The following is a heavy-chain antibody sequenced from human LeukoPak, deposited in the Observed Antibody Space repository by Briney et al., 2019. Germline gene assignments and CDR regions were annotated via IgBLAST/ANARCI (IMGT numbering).Heavy chain of an antibody. CDR3: ARLDTAMAPLDY. Sequence: NPSETLSLTCTVSGGSISSSSYYWGWIRQPPGKGLEWIGSTYYSGSTYYNPSLKSRVTISVDTSKNQFSLKLSSVTAADTAVYYCARLDTAMAPLDYWGQGTLVTVSS. V-gene: IGHV4-39*01. CDR1: GGSISSSSYY. D-gene: IGHD5-18*01. CDR2: TYYSGST. J-gene: IGHJ4*02.